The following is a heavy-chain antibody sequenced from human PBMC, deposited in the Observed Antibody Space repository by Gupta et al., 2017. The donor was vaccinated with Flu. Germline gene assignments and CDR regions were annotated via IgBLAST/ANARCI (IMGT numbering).Heavy chain of an antibody. Sequence: FTDDWMHWVRQPPGKGLVWVSRIKGDGTRTTYADSVRGRLTIARDNAKNTLYRQMNSLTAEETAVYYCARDLIVGDSTVNHWGQGTLVTVSS. J-gene: IGHJ4*02. CDR1: FTDDW. CDR2: IKGDGTRT. V-gene: IGHV3-74*01. CDR3: ARDLIVGDSTVNH. D-gene: IGHD1-26*01.